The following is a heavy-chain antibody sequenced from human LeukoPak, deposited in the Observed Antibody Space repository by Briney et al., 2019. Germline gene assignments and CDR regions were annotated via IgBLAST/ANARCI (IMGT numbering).Heavy chain of an antibody. CDR1: GGSFSGYY. CDR3: ARVGVDYSGNVLKYFFDY. D-gene: IGHD4-23*01. V-gene: IGHV4-34*01. J-gene: IGHJ4*02. Sequence: SETLSLTCAVYGGSFSGYYWSWIRQPPGKGLEWIGEINHSGSTNYNPSLKSRVTISVDTSKNQFSLKLSSVTAADTAVYYCARVGVDYSGNVLKYFFDYWGPGTLVTVSS. CDR2: INHSGST.